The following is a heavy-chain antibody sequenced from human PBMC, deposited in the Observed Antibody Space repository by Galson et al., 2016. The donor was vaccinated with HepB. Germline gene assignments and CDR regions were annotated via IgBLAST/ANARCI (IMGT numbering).Heavy chain of an antibody. Sequence: SLRLSCAASGFTFDDYAMHWVRQAPGKGLEWVSGISWNSGNTGYADSVKGRFTISRDNAKDSLYLQMNSLRTEDTALYYCAKAAQYCSSTSCRNWFDPWGPGTLVTVSS. CDR3: AKAAQYCSSTSCRNWFDP. CDR2: ISWNSGNT. CDR1: GFTFDDYA. D-gene: IGHD2-2*01. V-gene: IGHV3-9*01. J-gene: IGHJ5*02.